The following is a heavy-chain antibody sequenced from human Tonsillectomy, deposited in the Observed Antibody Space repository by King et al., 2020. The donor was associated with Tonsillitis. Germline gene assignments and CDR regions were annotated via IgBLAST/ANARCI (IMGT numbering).Heavy chain of an antibody. CDR3: ARGPVVPAAGSYYFDY. J-gene: IGHJ4*02. Sequence: QLQESGPGLVKPSETLSLTCTVSDGSISTRSHYWGWIRQPPGKGLEWIGNIYYSGSTYYNPSLKSRVTISVDTSKNQFSLKLSSVTAADTAVYYCARGPVVPAAGSYYFDYWGQGTLVTVSS. V-gene: IGHV4-39*01. CDR1: DGSISTRSHY. CDR2: IYYSGST. D-gene: IGHD2-2*01.